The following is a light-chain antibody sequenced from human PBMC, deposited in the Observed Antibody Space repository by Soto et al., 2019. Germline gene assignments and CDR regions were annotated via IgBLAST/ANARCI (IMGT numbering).Light chain of an antibody. CDR2: DVS. CDR1: SSDVGAYNF. CDR3: SSYTSSSTHV. Sequence: QSVLTQPPSASGSPGQSVTISCTGTSSDVGAYNFVSWYQQHPGKLPKLMIFDVSRRPSGVSDRFSGSKSGNTASLTISGLQAEDEGDYYCSSYTSSSTHVFGSGTKVTVL. J-gene: IGLJ1*01. V-gene: IGLV2-14*03.